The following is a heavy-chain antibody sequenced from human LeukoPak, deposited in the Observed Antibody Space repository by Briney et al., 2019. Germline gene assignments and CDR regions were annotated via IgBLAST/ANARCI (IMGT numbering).Heavy chain of an antibody. CDR2: FDPEDGET. D-gene: IGHD4-17*01. J-gene: IGHJ4*02. V-gene: IGHV1-24*01. Sequence: ASVKVSCKASGYSFTDKYMHWVRQAPGKGLEWMGGFDPEDGETIYAQKFQGRVTMTEDTSTDTAYMELSSLRSEDTAVYYCATGGDYTGYYFDYWGQGTLVTVSS. CDR1: GYSFTDKY. CDR3: ATGGDYTGYYFDY.